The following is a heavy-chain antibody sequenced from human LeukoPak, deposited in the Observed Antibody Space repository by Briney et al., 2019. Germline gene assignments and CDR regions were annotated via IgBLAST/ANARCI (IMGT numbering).Heavy chain of an antibody. J-gene: IGHJ4*02. CDR2: ISTSGSYI. Sequence: GGSLRLSCAASGFTLTIYSMNWVRQAPGKGLEWVSSISTSGSYIYYADSVKGRFTISRDNAKNSLYLQMNSLRAEDSAVYYCARDSSGYYYAQNYFDYWGQGTLVTVSS. CDR3: ARDSSGYYYAQNYFDY. CDR1: GFTLTIYS. V-gene: IGHV3-21*01. D-gene: IGHD3-22*01.